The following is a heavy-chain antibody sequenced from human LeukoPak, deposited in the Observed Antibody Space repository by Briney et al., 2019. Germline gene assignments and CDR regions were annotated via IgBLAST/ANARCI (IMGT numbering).Heavy chain of an antibody. V-gene: IGHV1-69*04. D-gene: IGHD2-15*01. CDR2: IIPIFCIA. Sequence: ASVTVSCKASGGTFSSYAISWVRQAPGQGLEWMGRIIPIFCIANYAQKFQGRVTITADKSTSTAYMELSSLRSEDTAAYYCARDVDIVVVVAASQKGHNWFDPWGQGTLVTVSS. CDR3: ARDVDIVVVVAASQKGHNWFDP. CDR1: GGTFSSYA. J-gene: IGHJ5*02.